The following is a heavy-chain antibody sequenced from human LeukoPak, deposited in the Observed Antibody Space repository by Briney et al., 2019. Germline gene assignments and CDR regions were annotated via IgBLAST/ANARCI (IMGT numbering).Heavy chain of an antibody. CDR1: GYTFTGYF. Sequence: ASVKVSCKASGYTFTGYFIHWVRQAPGQGLEWMGWINPNSGGTNYAQKFQGRVTMTRDTSISTAYMELSRLRSDDTAVYYCARVTYRSSVMGDDYWGQGTLVTVSS. CDR2: INPNSGGT. J-gene: IGHJ4*02. D-gene: IGHD6-6*01. CDR3: ARVTYRSSVMGDDY. V-gene: IGHV1-2*02.